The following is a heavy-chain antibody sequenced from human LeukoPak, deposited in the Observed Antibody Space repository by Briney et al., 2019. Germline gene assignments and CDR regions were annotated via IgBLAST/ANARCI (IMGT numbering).Heavy chain of an antibody. V-gene: IGHV3-21*01. CDR2: ISSSSTYV. CDR1: GFTFNICT. CDR3: AVQRVHHGFDI. Sequence: GGSLRLSCAASGFTFNICTINWVRQAPGKGLEWVSSISSSSTYVYYADSLKGRFTISRDNGKHSLYLQMNSLRAEDTAVYYCAVQRVHHGFDIWGQGTMVTVSS. D-gene: IGHD1-1*01. J-gene: IGHJ3*02.